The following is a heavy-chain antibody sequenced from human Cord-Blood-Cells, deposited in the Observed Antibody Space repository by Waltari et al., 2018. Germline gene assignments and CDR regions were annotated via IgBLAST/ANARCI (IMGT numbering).Heavy chain of an antibody. D-gene: IGHD3-22*01. J-gene: IGHJ4*02. CDR3: ARGRGNDSSGYYYVDY. Sequence: QVQLQQWGAGLLKPSETLSLTCPVYGGSFSGYYWSWIREPPGKGLEWIGEINHSGSTNYNPSLKSRVTISVDTSKNQFSLKLSSVTAADTAVYYCARGRGNDSSGYYYVDYWGQGTLVTVSS. CDR2: INHSGST. V-gene: IGHV4-34*01. CDR1: GGSFSGYY.